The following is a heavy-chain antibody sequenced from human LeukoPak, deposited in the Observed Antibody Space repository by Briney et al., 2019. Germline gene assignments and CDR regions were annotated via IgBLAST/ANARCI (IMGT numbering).Heavy chain of an antibody. CDR2: ISYDGSNK. CDR3: ARMVGSGYYYYYYGMDV. D-gene: IGHD3-22*01. J-gene: IGHJ6*02. Sequence: PGGSLRLSCAASGFTFSSYAMHWVRQAPGKGLEWVAVISYDGSNKYYADSVKGRFTISRDNSKNTLYLQMNSLRAEDTAVYYCARMVGSGYYYYYYGMDVWGQGTTVTVSS. V-gene: IGHV3-30*14. CDR1: GFTFSSYA.